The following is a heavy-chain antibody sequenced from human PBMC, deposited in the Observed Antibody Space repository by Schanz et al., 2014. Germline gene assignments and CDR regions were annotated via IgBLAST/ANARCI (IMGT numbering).Heavy chain of an antibody. D-gene: IGHD6-13*01. CDR2: IYSSGTT. V-gene: IGHV4-59*01. Sequence: QVQLQESGPGLVKPSETLSLTCTVSGGSISSYYWSWIRQPAGKGLEWIGYIYSSGTTNYNPSLKSPVTIAIDASKNQFSLKLTSVTAADTGVYYCARVGQGAVATGSNTFYYYVMDVWGQGTTVTVSS. CDR3: ARVGQGAVATGSNTFYYYVMDV. J-gene: IGHJ6*02. CDR1: GGSISSYY.